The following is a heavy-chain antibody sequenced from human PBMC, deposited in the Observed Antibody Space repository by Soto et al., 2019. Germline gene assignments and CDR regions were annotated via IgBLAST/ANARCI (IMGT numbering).Heavy chain of an antibody. V-gene: IGHV3-15*07. J-gene: IGHJ4*02. CDR2: IKIKRDGGTA. D-gene: IGHD1-26*01. CDR3: ITEGGYSGSYWGLGY. Sequence: GGSLRLSCAASGFTLSDAWMNWVRQAPGKGLEWVGRIKIKRDGGTAEYAAPVKGRFTIPRDDLKNTLYIQMYSLEIEDTAVYYCITEGGYSGSYWGLGYWGQGSLVTVS. CDR1: GFTLSDAW.